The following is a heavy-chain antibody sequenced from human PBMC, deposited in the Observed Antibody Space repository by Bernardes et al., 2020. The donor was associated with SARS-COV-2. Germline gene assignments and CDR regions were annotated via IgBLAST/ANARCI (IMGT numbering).Heavy chain of an antibody. Sequence: GGSLRLSCAASGFTVSSDYMTWVRQAPGKGLEWVSIIYSDGSTFYADSVKGRFTISRDNSKNTLYLQMNSLRADDTAVYYCGGSGTYYFSGFHNYAVDVWGQGTTVTVSS. J-gene: IGHJ6*02. CDR3: GGSGTYYFSGFHNYAVDV. CDR1: GFTVSSDY. V-gene: IGHV3-53*01. D-gene: IGHD3-10*01. CDR2: IYSDGST.